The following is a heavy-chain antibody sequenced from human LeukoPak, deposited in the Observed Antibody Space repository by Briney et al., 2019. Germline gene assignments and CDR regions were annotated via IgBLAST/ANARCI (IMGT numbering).Heavy chain of an antibody. J-gene: IGHJ4*02. CDR2: IKQDGTEK. D-gene: IGHD4/OR15-4a*01. Sequence: GGSLRLSCAASGFTLTTYWMSWVRQAPGKGLEWVANIKQDGTEKYYVDSVKGRFTISRDNAKNSLYLQMNSLRVEDTAVYYCAKVANYYFFEHWGQGTPVTASS. V-gene: IGHV3-7*01. CDR1: GFTLTTYW. CDR3: AKVANYYFFEH.